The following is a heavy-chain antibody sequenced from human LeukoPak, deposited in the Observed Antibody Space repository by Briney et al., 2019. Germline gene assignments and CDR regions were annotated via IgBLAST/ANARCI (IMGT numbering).Heavy chain of an antibody. V-gene: IGHV1-69*04. CDR1: GGTFSSYA. J-gene: IGHJ3*02. Sequence: SVKVSCKASGGTFSSYAISWVRQAPGQGLEWMGRIIPILGIANYAQKFQGRVTIIADKSTSTAYMELSSLRSGDTAVYYCARDLYSGHEGNAFDIWGQGTMVTVSS. CDR2: IIPILGIA. D-gene: IGHD5-12*01. CDR3: ARDLYSGHEGNAFDI.